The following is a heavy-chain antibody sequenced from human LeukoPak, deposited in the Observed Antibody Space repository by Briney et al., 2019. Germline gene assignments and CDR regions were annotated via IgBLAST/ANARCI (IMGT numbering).Heavy chain of an antibody. Sequence: GGSLRLSCAASGFTFSSYAMSWVRQAPGKGLEWVSIVSGSGVTTYYADSVKGRFTISRDNSKNTLYLQMNSLRAEDTAVYYCAKFPDYDFWSPMDVWGKGTTVTVSS. CDR3: AKFPDYDFWSPMDV. J-gene: IGHJ6*03. V-gene: IGHV3-23*01. D-gene: IGHD3-3*01. CDR1: GFTFSSYA. CDR2: VSGSGVTT.